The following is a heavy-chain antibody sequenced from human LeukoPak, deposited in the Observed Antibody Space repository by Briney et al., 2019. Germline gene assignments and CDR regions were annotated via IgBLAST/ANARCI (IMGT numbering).Heavy chain of an antibody. Sequence: GSLRLSCAASGFTFSSYAMHWVRQAPGKGLEWVAVISHEGSNQYYADSVKGRFIISRDNSKNMVYLQMNSLRAEDTAVYYCARTREQWQVLDYWGQGTLVTVSS. CDR2: ISHEGSNQ. CDR3: ARTREQWQVLDY. J-gene: IGHJ4*02. V-gene: IGHV3-30*04. D-gene: IGHD6-19*01. CDR1: GFTFSSYA.